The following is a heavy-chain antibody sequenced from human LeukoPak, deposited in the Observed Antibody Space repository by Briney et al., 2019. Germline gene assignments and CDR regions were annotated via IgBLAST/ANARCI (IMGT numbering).Heavy chain of an antibody. CDR3: AKGKQWLVPFDF. CDR1: GFTFSSYA. V-gene: IGHV3-30*04. D-gene: IGHD6-19*01. CDR2: ISYDGSNK. Sequence: GGSLRLSWAASGFTFSSYAMHWVRQAPGKGLEWVAVISYDGSNKYYADSVKGRFTISRDNSKNTLYLQMNSLRGEDTAVYYCAKGKQWLVPFDFWGQGTLVTVSS. J-gene: IGHJ4*02.